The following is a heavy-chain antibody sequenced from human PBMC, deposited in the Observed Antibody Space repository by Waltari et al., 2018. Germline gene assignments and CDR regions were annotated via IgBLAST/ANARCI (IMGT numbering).Heavy chain of an antibody. Sequence: QVQLQESGPGLVKPSETLSLTCTVSGGSISSYYWSWIRQPPGKGLEWIGYIYYSGGTNYNPSRKSRVTISVDTSKNQFSLKLSSVTAADTAVYYCARLTYYDFWSGYYTHYYYMDVWGKGTTVTISS. J-gene: IGHJ6*03. V-gene: IGHV4-59*08. D-gene: IGHD3-3*01. CDR2: IYYSGGT. CDR3: ARLTYYDFWSGYYTHYYYMDV. CDR1: GGSISSYY.